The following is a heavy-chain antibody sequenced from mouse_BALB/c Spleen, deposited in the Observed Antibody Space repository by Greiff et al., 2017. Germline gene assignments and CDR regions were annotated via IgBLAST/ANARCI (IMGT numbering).Heavy chain of an antibody. CDR2: IWSGGST. CDR1: GFSLTSYG. V-gene: IGHV2-2*02. CDR3: ARGATVVAKVMDY. Sequence: QVQLQQSGPVLVQPSQSLSITCTASGFSLTSYGVHWVRQSPGKGLEWLGVIWSGGSTDYNAAFISRLSISKDNSKSQVFFKMNSLQANDTAIYYCARGATVVAKVMDYWGQGTSVTVSS. J-gene: IGHJ4*01. D-gene: IGHD1-1*01.